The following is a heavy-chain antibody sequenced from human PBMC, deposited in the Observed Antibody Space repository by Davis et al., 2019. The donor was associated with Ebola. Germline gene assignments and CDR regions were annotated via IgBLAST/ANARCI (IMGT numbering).Heavy chain of an antibody. CDR3: AGPAVVVAASGY. V-gene: IGHV3-7*01. D-gene: IGHD2-15*01. CDR2: IKQDGSEK. Sequence: GESLKISCAASGFTFSSYWMSWVRQAPGKGLEWVANIKQDGSEKYYVDSVKGRFTISRDNAKNSLYLQMNSLRAEETAVYYCAGPAVVVAASGYWGQGTLVTVSS. J-gene: IGHJ4*02. CDR1: GFTFSSYW.